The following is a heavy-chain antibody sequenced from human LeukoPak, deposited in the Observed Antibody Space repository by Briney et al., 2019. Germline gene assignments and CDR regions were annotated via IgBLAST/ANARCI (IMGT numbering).Heavy chain of an antibody. V-gene: IGHV3-33*01. J-gene: IGHJ3*02. CDR1: GFTFSSYG. CDR3: ARDGYYGSGSYYNVDAFDI. D-gene: IGHD3-10*01. Sequence: GGSLRLSCAASGFTFSSYGMHWVRQAPGKGLEWVAVIWYDGSNKYYADSVKGRFTISRDNSKNTLYLQMNSLRAEDTAVYYCARDGYYGSGSYYNVDAFDIWGQGTMVTVSS. CDR2: IWYDGSNK.